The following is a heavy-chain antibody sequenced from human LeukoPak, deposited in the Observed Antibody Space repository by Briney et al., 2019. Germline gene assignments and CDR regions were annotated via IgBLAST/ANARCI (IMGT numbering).Heavy chain of an antibody. CDR2: ISAYHGNT. V-gene: IGHV1-18*01. J-gene: IGHJ4*02. CDR1: GYTFTSSG. Sequence: WASVKVSCKASGYTFTSSGISCVRQASGHGLEWMGWISAYHGNTNYAQKLQGRVTMTTDTSTSTAYMELRSLRSDDTAVYYCARDILWELPPDYWGQGTLVTVSS. CDR3: ARDILWELPPDY. D-gene: IGHD1-26*01.